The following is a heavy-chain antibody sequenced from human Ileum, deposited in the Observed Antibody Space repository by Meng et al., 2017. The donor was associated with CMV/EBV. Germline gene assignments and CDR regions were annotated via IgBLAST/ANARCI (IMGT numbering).Heavy chain of an antibody. J-gene: IGHJ4*02. CDR2: IGGSGHLT. V-gene: IGHV3-23*01. Sequence: GESLKISCAASGFAFGSHAMNWVRRAPGKGLEWVSTIGGSGHLTWYADSVRGRFTISRDNSKNTLFLHMNSLRADDPAVYFCVKTTQSPYSWGQGTLVTVSS. CDR1: GFAFGSHA. CDR3: VKTTQSPYS. D-gene: IGHD1-14*01.